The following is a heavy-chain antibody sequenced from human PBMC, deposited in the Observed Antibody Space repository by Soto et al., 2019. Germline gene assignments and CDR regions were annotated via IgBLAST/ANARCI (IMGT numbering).Heavy chain of an antibody. V-gene: IGHV4-39*01. D-gene: IGHD6-13*01. Sequence: QLQLQESGPGLVKPSETLSLTCTVSGGSISSSSYYWGWIRQPPGKGLEWIGSIYYSGSTYYNPSLKSRVTISVDTSKNQFSLKLSSVTAADTAVYYCARQPRIAAASSYYWGQGTLVTVSS. CDR2: IYYSGST. CDR1: GGSISSSSYY. J-gene: IGHJ4*02. CDR3: ARQPRIAAASSYY.